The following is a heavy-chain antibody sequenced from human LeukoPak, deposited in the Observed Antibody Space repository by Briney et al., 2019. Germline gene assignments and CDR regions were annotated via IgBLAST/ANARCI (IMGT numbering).Heavy chain of an antibody. D-gene: IGHD5-24*01. CDR2: IGSSGSTI. Sequence: GGSLRLSCAASGFTFSDYYMSWIRQAPGKGLEWVSYIGSSGSTIYYADSVKGRFTISRDNAKNSLYLQMNSLRAEDTAVYYCARDLVATTVAYDYWGQGTLVTVSS. J-gene: IGHJ4*02. V-gene: IGHV3-11*01. CDR1: GFTFSDYY. CDR3: ARDLVATTVAYDY.